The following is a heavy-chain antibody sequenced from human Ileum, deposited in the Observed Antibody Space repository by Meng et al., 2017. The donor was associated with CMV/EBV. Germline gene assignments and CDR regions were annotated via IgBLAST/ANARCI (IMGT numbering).Heavy chain of an antibody. CDR2: TYYRSKWYN. V-gene: IGHV6-1*01. D-gene: IGHD1-1*01. Sequence: SGASVSSTSAAWNWIRQSPSRGLEWLGRTYYRSKWYNDYAGSVKGRIAINPDTSKNQFSLQLDSVTPEDTAVYFCARTSTTGSWFDPWGQGTLVTVSS. CDR3: ARTSTTGSWFDP. J-gene: IGHJ5*02. CDR1: GASVSSTSAA.